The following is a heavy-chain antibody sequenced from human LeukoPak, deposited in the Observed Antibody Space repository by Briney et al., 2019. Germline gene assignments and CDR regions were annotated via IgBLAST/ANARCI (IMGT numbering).Heavy chain of an antibody. D-gene: IGHD5-18*01. CDR2: IYHSVST. J-gene: IGHJ4*02. Sequence: SETLSLTCAVSGGSISSSNWWSWVRQPPGKGLEWIGEIYHSVSTNYNPSLKSRVTISVDKSKNQFSLKLSSVTAADTAVYYCARGQKYRSGYTVTELGSGYFDYWGQGTLVTVSS. CDR1: GGSISSSNW. V-gene: IGHV4-4*02. CDR3: ARGQKYRSGYTVTELGSGYFDY.